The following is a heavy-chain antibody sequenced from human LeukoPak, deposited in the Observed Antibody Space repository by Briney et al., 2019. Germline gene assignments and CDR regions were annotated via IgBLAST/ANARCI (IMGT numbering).Heavy chain of an antibody. V-gene: IGHV4-59*01. CDR2: IYYSGST. CDR1: GGSISTYY. J-gene: IGHJ5*02. D-gene: IGHD3-22*01. CDR3: ARMITMIVAPFGWFDP. Sequence: PETLSLTCTVSGGSISTYYWSWIRQPPGKGLEWIGYIYYSGSTNYDPSLKSRVTISVDTSKNQFSLKLSSVTAADTAVYYCARMITMIVAPFGWFDPWGQGTLVTVSS.